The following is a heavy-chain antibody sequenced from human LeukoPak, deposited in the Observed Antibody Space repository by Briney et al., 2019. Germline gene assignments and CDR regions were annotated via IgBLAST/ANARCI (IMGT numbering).Heavy chain of an antibody. D-gene: IGHD3-10*01. J-gene: IGHJ6*03. CDR2: MNPNSGNT. Sequence: ASVKVSCKASGYTFTSYDINWVRQATGQGPEWMGWMNPNSGNTGYAQKFQGRVTMTRNTSISTAYMELSSLRSEDTAVYYCARAPYYGSTIYYYYMDVWGKGTTVTVSS. CDR3: ARAPYYGSTIYYYYMDV. V-gene: IGHV1-8*01. CDR1: GYTFTSYD.